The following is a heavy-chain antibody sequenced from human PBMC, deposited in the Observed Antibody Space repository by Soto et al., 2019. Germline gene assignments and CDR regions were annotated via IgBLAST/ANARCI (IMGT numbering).Heavy chain of an antibody. Sequence: PGGSLSLSCAASGFTFSSYAMSWVRQAPGKGLEWVSSVSGSGGSTYYADSVKGRFTISRDNSKNTVYLQMNSLRAEDTAVYFCAKLPQYETLTGYLNYFDYWGPGILVTVSS. D-gene: IGHD3-9*01. J-gene: IGHJ4*02. CDR3: AKLPQYETLTGYLNYFDY. CDR1: GFTFSSYA. CDR2: VSGSGGST. V-gene: IGHV3-23*01.